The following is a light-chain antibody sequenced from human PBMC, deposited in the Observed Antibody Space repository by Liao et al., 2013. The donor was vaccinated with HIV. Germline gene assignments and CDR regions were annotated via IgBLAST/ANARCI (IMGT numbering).Light chain of an antibody. Sequence: SYELTQPPSVSVSPGQTASITCSGHKLGNNYASWYQQKPGQSPVLVVYQDTRRPSGIPERFSGSNSGNTATLTISGTQAMDEADYFCQAWDSSADVVFGGGTKLTVL. CDR2: QDT. CDR3: QAWDSSADVV. V-gene: IGLV3-1*01. CDR1: KLGNNY. J-gene: IGLJ2*01.